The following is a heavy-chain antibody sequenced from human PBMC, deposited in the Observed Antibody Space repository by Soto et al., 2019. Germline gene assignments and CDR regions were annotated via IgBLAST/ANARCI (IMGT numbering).Heavy chain of an antibody. J-gene: IGHJ4*02. CDR2: IYYSGST. Sequence: QLQLQESGPGLVKPSETLSLTCTVSGGSISSSSYYWGWIRQPPGKGLEWIGSIYYSGSTYYNPSLKSRVTISVDTSKNQFSLKLSSVTAADTAVYYCARTGYSSSYFDYWGQGTLVTVSP. CDR3: ARTGYSSSYFDY. D-gene: IGHD6-13*01. V-gene: IGHV4-39*01. CDR1: GGSISSSSYY.